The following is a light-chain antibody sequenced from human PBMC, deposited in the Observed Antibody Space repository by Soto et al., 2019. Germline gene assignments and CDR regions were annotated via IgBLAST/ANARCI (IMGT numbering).Light chain of an antibody. CDR1: ESVTNS. CDR3: QQHISWPLP. V-gene: IGKV3-11*01. J-gene: IGKJ4*01. Sequence: IVLTQSLAALSLSPGERATLSCRAGESVTNSLSCDQQKPVQAPRLLVYDASNRATGIPTRFSGSGSGTDFTLPISNLEPEDFAVYYCQQHISWPLPFGGGTKVDIK. CDR2: DAS.